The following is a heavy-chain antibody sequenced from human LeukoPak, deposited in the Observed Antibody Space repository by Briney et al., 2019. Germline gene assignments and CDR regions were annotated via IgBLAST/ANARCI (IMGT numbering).Heavy chain of an antibody. Sequence: SETLSLTCTVSGDSISSGDYYWSWIRQPAGKGLEWIGRISSSGSTYYNPSLKSRVTISVDTSKNQFSLKLSSVTAADTAVYYCARRIAAAGTGGWFDPWGQGTLVTVSS. V-gene: IGHV4-61*02. J-gene: IGHJ5*02. D-gene: IGHD6-13*01. CDR1: GDSISSGDYY. CDR2: ISSSGST. CDR3: ARRIAAAGTGGWFDP.